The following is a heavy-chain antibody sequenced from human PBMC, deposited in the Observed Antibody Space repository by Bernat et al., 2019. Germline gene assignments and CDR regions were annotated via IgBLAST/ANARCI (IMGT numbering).Heavy chain of an antibody. CDR2: IHYSGST. J-gene: IGHJ4*02. V-gene: IGHV4-59*01. D-gene: IGHD2-15*01. CDR3: ARWDTGAVVPYFAY. CDR1: GGSISSYY. Sequence: QVQLQESGPGLLKPSETLSLTCTVSGGSISSYYWSWIRQPPGKGLEWIGYIHYSGSTSYNPSLKSRVTISVDTSKNQFSLKLTSVTAADTAVFYCARWDTGAVVPYFAYWGQGTLVTVSS.